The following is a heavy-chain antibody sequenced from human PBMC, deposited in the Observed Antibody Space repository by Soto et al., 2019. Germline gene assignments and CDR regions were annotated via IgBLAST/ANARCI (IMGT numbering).Heavy chain of an antibody. D-gene: IGHD3-10*01. Sequence: QVQLQQWGAGLLKPSETLSLTCAVYGGSFSGYYWSWIRQPPGKGLEWIGYIYYSGGTYFNPSLRSRVTMSVDTSENQFSLKLSSVTAADTAVYHCARGGPGDGYFDLWGRGTLVAVSS. CDR2: IYYSGGT. J-gene: IGHJ2*01. CDR3: ARGGPGDGYFDL. V-gene: IGHV4-34*01. CDR1: GGSFSGYY.